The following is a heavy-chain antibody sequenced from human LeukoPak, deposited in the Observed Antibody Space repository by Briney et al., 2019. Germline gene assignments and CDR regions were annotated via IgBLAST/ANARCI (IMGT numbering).Heavy chain of an antibody. J-gene: IGHJ4*02. CDR3: ARDRQGGWYRLGDY. CDR2: INPNSGGT. V-gene: IGHV1-2*04. D-gene: IGHD6-19*01. Sequence: ASVKVSCKASGYTFTGYYMHWVRQAPGQGLEWMGWINPNSGGTNYAQKFQGWVTMTRDTSISTAYMELSRLRSDDTAVYYCARDRQGGWYRLGDYWGQGTLVTVSS. CDR1: GYTFTGYY.